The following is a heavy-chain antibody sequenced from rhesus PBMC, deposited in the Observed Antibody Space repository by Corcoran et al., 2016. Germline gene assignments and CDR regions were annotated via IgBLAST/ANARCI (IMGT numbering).Heavy chain of an antibody. J-gene: IGHJ5-1*01. CDR1: GYSISSGYY. V-gene: IGHV4S14*01. CDR2: SYGSGGSN. Sequence: QVQLQESGPGLVKPSETLSLPCAVSGYSISSGYYWNWIRQPPGKGLEWIGSSYGSGGSNYLNPSLKSRVTLSVDTSKNQFSLKLSSVTAADTAGYYCARGQSRHRFDVWGPGVLVTVSS. CDR3: ARGQSRHRFDV.